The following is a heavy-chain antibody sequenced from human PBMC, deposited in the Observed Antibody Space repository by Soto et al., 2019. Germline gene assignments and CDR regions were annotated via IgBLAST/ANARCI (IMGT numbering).Heavy chain of an antibody. CDR3: ARDGWLGDCSGGSCYSFYFDY. V-gene: IGHV1-18*01. J-gene: IGHJ4*02. Sequence: ASVKVSCKASGYTFTSYGISWVRQAPGEGLEWMGWISAYNGNTNYAQELQGRVTMTTDTSTSTAYMELRSLRSDDTAVYYCARDGWLGDCSGGSCYSFYFDYWGQGTLVTVSS. CDR2: ISAYNGNT. D-gene: IGHD2-15*01. CDR1: GYTFTSYG.